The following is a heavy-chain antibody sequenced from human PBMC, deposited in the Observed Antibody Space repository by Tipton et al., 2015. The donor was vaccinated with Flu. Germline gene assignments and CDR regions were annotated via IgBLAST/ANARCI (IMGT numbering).Heavy chain of an antibody. D-gene: IGHD6-19*01. CDR1: GDSIGSYY. CDR2: VEYSGST. J-gene: IGHJ4*02. V-gene: IGHV4-59*08. Sequence: TLSLTCNVSGDSIGSYYWSWIRQPPGKGLEWIGFVEYSGSTSYNPSLKSRVTISVDTSKNQFSLRLSSVTAADTAVYYCARAPTTAVAYIWGQGTLVTVSS. CDR3: ARAPTTAVAYI.